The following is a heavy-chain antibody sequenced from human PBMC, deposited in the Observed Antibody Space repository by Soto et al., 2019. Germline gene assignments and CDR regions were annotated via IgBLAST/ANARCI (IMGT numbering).Heavy chain of an antibody. CDR1: GGTFSSYA. CDR2: VIPDFGTA. D-gene: IGHD6-19*01. CDR3: ARGPPGSSSWYWYFDL. V-gene: IGHV1-69*01. J-gene: IGHJ2*01. Sequence: VQLVQSGAEVKKPGSSVKVSCKASGGTFSSYAINWVRQAPGQGLEWMGGVIPDFGTANYAHGFQGRVSITADESMTTAYMELSSLRSEDTAVYYCARGPPGSSSWYWYFDLWGRGTLVSFSS.